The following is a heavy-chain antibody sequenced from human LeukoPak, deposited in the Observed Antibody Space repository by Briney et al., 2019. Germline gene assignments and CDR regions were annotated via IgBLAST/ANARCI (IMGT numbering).Heavy chain of an antibody. CDR3: ARYSELIAARPFDAFDI. J-gene: IGHJ3*02. CDR2: IYTSGST. Sequence: SETLSLTCTVSGGSISSYYWSWIRQPAGKGLEWIGRIYTSGSTNYNPSLKSRVTMSVDTSKNQFSLKLSSVTAADTAVYYCARYSELIAARPFDAFDIWGQGTMVTVSS. CDR1: GGSISSYY. D-gene: IGHD6-6*01. V-gene: IGHV4-4*07.